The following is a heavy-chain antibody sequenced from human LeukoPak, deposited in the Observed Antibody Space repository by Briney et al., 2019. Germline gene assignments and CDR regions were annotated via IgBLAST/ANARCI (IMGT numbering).Heavy chain of an antibody. D-gene: IGHD1-26*01. J-gene: IGHJ3*02. CDR1: GGSFSSRPYY. V-gene: IGHV4-61*02. CDR3: ARDGRYYYAFDI. CDR2: IYTSGDT. Sequence: SETLSLTCTVSGGSFSSRPYYWSWIRQPAGKGLEWIGRIYTSGDTDYNPSLKSRVSISVDTSKNQFSLKLSSLTASDTAVYYCARDGRYYYAFDIWGQGTMVTVSS.